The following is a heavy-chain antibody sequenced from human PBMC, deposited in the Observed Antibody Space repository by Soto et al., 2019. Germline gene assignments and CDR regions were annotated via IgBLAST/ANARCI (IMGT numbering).Heavy chain of an antibody. CDR2: ISYHGLTT. J-gene: IGHJ4*02. CDR3: ATDPRVLTPEDYCFDH. CDR1: GFPFSTYA. Sequence: QVQLVESGGGVVQPGRSLRLSCAASGFPFSTYALHWIRQAPGKGLEWVAVISYHGLTTYYADPVQGRFTISRANSENTLYLQMNSLRAEDTAVYYCATDPRVLTPEDYCFDHWGQGTLVTVSS. V-gene: IGHV3-30-3*01.